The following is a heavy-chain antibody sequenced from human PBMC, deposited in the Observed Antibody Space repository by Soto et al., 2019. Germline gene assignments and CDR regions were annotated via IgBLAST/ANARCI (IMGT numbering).Heavy chain of an antibody. Sequence: GGSLRLSCAASGFTFSSYAMSWVRQAPGKGLEWVSAISGSGGSTYYADSVKGRFTISRDNSKNTLYRQMNSLRAEDTAVYYCAKASSYCSGGSCYPSYYYYYMDVWGKGTTVTVSS. J-gene: IGHJ6*03. V-gene: IGHV3-23*01. D-gene: IGHD2-15*01. CDR3: AKASSYCSGGSCYPSYYYYYMDV. CDR2: ISGSGGST. CDR1: GFTFSSYA.